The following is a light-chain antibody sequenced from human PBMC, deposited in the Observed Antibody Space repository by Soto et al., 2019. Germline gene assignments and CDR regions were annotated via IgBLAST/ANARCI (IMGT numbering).Light chain of an antibody. J-gene: IGKJ5*01. CDR3: LQYNYWPPIT. CDR1: QSVSSN. Sequence: EIVMTQSPSTVSVSPGERVTLSCRASQSVSSNLAWYQQKPGQAPRLLIYDASSRATGVPAWFSGSGSGRDFTLTISSLLSGDFAVSYCLQYNYWPPITFGQGTRLDIK. CDR2: DAS. V-gene: IGKV3-15*01.